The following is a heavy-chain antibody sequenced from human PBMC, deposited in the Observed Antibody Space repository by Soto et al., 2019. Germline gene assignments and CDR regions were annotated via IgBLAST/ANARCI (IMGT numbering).Heavy chain of an antibody. CDR1: GGTFSSDA. Sequence: GRSVKVSCKASGGTFSSDAISWVRQAPGQGLEWMGGIIPIFGTANYAQKFQGRVTITADESTSTAYMELSSLRSEDTAVYYCARSPVVVVAANYYGMDVWGQGTTVTVSS. CDR3: ARSPVVVVAANYYGMDV. J-gene: IGHJ6*02. V-gene: IGHV1-69*13. CDR2: IIPIFGTA. D-gene: IGHD2-15*01.